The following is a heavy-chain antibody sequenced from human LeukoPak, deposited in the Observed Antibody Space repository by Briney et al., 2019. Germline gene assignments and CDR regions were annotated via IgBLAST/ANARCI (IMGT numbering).Heavy chain of an antibody. CDR1: GFPLSTYG. Sequence: PGGSLRLSRVTSGFPLSTYGVHWVRQAPGSGLEWLAYIHYDGYTTNYADSVKGRFTISRENSKNTLYLQMNSLRTEDTAVYYCAKDVAYTFDYWGQGTLVTVSS. D-gene: IGHD3-16*01. CDR2: IHYDGYTT. CDR3: AKDVAYTFDY. J-gene: IGHJ4*02. V-gene: IGHV3-30*02.